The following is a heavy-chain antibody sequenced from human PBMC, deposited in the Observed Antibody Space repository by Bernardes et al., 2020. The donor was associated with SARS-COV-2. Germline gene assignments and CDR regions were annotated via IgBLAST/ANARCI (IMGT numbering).Heavy chain of an antibody. CDR1: GFTLSSYW. CDR3: ARDREGGYIDY. CDR2: VSSDGSRA. Sequence: GGSLRLSCAVSGFTLSSYWMYWVRQAPGKGLVWVSRVSSDGSRATYADSVKGRFTFSRDNAKNTLYLQMNSLRVEDTAVYYCARDREGGYIDYWGQGTLVTVSS. D-gene: IGHD2-15*01. J-gene: IGHJ4*02. V-gene: IGHV3-74*01.